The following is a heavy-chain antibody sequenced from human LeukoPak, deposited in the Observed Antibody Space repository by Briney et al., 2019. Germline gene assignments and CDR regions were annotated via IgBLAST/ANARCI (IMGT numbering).Heavy chain of an antibody. CDR1: GDSTSNINYY. J-gene: IGHJ5*02. Sequence: PSETLSLTCTVSGDSTSNINYYWGWIRQPPGKGLEWIGSIYYSGSTYYNPSLKSRVTISVDTSKNQFSLKLSSVTAADTAVYYCARVYQLLGPNWFDPWGQGTLVTVSS. D-gene: IGHD2-2*01. V-gene: IGHV4-39*07. CDR2: IYYSGST. CDR3: ARVYQLLGPNWFDP.